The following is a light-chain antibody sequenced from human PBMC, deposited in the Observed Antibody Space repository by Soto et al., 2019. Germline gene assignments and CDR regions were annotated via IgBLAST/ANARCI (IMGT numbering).Light chain of an antibody. CDR1: QSISSW. Sequence: DIQMTKSHSTMSGSVVDRVTIICRASQSISSWLAWYQLKPGKAPKLLIYDASSLESGVPSRFSGSGSGTEFTLTISRLQPDDFATYYCQQYNSPTFCQVTKVDI. V-gene: IGKV1-5*02. J-gene: IGKJ1*01. CDR3: QQYNSPT. CDR2: DAS.